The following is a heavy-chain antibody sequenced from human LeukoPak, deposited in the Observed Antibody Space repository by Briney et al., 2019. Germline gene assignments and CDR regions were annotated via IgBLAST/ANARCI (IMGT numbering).Heavy chain of an antibody. CDR1: GGSISSYY. V-gene: IGHV4-59*12. J-gene: IGHJ4*02. CDR2: IYHSGST. CDR3: ARGGSGSLDY. D-gene: IGHD3-3*01. Sequence: SETLSLTCTVSGGSISSYYWSWIRQPPGKGLEWIGYIYHSGSTYYNPSLKSRVTISVDRSKNQFSLKLSSVTAADTAVYYCARGGSGSLDYWGQGTLVTVSS.